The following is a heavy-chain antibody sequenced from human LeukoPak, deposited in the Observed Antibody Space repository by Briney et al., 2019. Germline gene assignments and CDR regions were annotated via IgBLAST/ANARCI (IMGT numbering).Heavy chain of an antibody. Sequence: ASVKVSCKAFGYTITGYYIHWVRQAPGQGLEWMGWINPNNGGTNSAQKFQGRVTMTRDTSIGTAYMELRSLRSDDTAVYYCARDTEWEKNPDYFDYWGQGTLVTVSS. CDR2: INPNNGGT. CDR1: GYTITGYY. J-gene: IGHJ4*02. V-gene: IGHV1-2*02. D-gene: IGHD1-26*01. CDR3: ARDTEWEKNPDYFDY.